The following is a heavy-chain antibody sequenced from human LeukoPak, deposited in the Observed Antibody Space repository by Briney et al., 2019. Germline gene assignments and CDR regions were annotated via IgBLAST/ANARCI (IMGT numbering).Heavy chain of an antibody. CDR1: GGSISGSNW. V-gene: IGHV4-4*02. CDR2: IYHSGST. CDR3: ARETKYYDSSGCLDY. D-gene: IGHD3-22*01. Sequence: PSGTLSLTCAVSGGSISGSNWWSWVRQPPGKGLEWIGEIYHSGSTNYNPSLKSRVTISVDKSKNQFSLKLSSVTAADTAVYYCARETKYYDSSGCLDYWGQGTLVTVSS. J-gene: IGHJ4*02.